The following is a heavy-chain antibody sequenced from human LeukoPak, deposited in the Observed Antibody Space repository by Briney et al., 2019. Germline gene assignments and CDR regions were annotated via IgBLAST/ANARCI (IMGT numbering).Heavy chain of an antibody. D-gene: IGHD1-26*01. Sequence: QPAGSLRLSCAASGFTFSHYNMNWVRQAPGKGLEWVAYISMSSDTIYYADSVKGRFTISRDNAENSLFLQMNSLRDEDTAVYYCAKDSSSPLWGQGTLVTVSS. CDR2: ISMSSDTI. V-gene: IGHV3-48*02. CDR1: GFTFSHYN. CDR3: AKDSSSPL. J-gene: IGHJ4*02.